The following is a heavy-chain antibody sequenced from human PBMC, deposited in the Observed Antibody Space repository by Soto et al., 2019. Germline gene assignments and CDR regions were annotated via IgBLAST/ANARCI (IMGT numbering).Heavy chain of an antibody. CDR2: ISSSSSTI. CDR1: GFTFSSYG. Sequence: GGSLRLSCAASGFTFSSYGMNWVRQAPGKGLEWVSYISSSSSTIYYADSVKGRFTISRDNAKNSLYLQMNSLRDEDTAVYYCARENYGDYLNWFDPWGQGTLVTVSS. CDR3: ARENYGDYLNWFDP. J-gene: IGHJ5*02. D-gene: IGHD4-17*01. V-gene: IGHV3-48*02.